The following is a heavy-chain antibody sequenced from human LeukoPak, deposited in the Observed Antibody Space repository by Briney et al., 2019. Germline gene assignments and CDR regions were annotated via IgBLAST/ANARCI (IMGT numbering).Heavy chain of an antibody. CDR1: GYSIRSGYY. Sequence: PSETLSLTCTVSGYSIRSGYYWGWIRQPPGKGLEWIGSIYHSGSTYYNPSLKSRVTISVDTSKNQFSLKLSSVTAADTAVYYCARRPGYSSSWWLYYFDYGGKEPLVTVSS. V-gene: IGHV4-38-2*02. J-gene: IGHJ4*02. CDR3: ARRPGYSSSWWLYYFDY. CDR2: IYHSGST. D-gene: IGHD6-13*01.